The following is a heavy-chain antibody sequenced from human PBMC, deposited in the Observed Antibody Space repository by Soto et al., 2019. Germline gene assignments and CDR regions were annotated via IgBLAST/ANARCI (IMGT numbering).Heavy chain of an antibody. CDR3: AKAPSTGINSTRYFDY. CDR1: GFTFSSYA. Sequence: EVQLLESGGGLVQPGGSLRLSCAASGFTFSSYAMSWVRQAPGEGLEWVSGISSGGGTTYYADSVKGRFTISRDNSKNTLYLLMNSLRAEDTAVYYCAKAPSTGINSTRYFDYWGQGTLVTVSS. J-gene: IGHJ4*02. D-gene: IGHD1-1*01. V-gene: IGHV3-23*01. CDR2: ISSGGGTT.